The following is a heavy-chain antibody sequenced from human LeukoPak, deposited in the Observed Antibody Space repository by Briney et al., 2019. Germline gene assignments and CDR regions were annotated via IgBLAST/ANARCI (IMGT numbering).Heavy chain of an antibody. CDR3: ARHSIAAAGTPYFDY. J-gene: IGHJ4*02. D-gene: IGHD6-13*01. CDR1: GGSFSGYY. V-gene: IGHV4-34*01. Sequence: SETLSLTCAVYGGSFSGYYWSWIRQPPGKGLEWIGEINHSGSTNYNPSLKSRVTISVDTSKNQFSLKLSSVTAADTSVYYCARHSIAAAGTPYFDYWGQGTLVTVSS. CDR2: INHSGST.